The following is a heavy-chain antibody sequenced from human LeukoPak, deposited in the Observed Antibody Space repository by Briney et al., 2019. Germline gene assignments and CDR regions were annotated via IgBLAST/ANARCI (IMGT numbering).Heavy chain of an antibody. Sequence: PGGSLRLSCAASGFTFSSYAMNWVRQAPGKGLEWISATSGSGGSTYYADSVKGRLTISRDKSKNTLYLQMNSLRAEDTAVYYCAKRGAEVGVTVAPGDYWGQGTLVTVSS. CDR3: AKRGAEVGVTVAPGDY. D-gene: IGHD3-16*02. CDR2: TSGSGGST. J-gene: IGHJ4*02. CDR1: GFTFSSYA. V-gene: IGHV3-23*01.